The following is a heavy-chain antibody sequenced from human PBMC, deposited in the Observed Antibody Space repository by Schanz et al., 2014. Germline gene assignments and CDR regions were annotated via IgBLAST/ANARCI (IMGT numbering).Heavy chain of an antibody. V-gene: IGHV3-23*01. CDR1: GFTFSTYA. CDR2: ISGSGGST. Sequence: EVQLLESGGTLVRPGGSLRLSCAASGFTFSTYAMAWVRQAPGKGLEWVSAISGSGGSTYYADSVKGRFTISRDNSKNTLYLQMNSRRAEDTAVYYCAKGRFGELSAFDIWGQGTMVTVSS. J-gene: IGHJ3*02. CDR3: AKGRFGELSAFDI. D-gene: IGHD3-10*01.